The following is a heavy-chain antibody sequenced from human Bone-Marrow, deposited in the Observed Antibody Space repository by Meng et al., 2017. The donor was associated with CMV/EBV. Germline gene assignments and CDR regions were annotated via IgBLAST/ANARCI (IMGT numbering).Heavy chain of an antibody. CDR3: VRDDYGGLDY. J-gene: IGHJ4*02. CDR2: TSKDESDK. CDR1: GFTFSSYA. D-gene: IGHD4-23*01. Sequence: GGSLRLSCAASGFTFSSYAMSWVRQAPGKGLEWVAVTSKDESDKQYVDSVKGRFTISRDNSKNTLYLQMNSLRADDTAVYYCVRDDYGGLDYWGQGTVVTVSS. V-gene: IGHV3-30-3*01.